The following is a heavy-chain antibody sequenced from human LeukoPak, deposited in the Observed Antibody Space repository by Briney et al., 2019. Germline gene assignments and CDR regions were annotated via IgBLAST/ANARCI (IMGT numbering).Heavy chain of an antibody. D-gene: IGHD3-22*01. Sequence: PSETLSLICTVSGGSISSYYWSWIRQPPGKGLEWIGYIYYSGTTNYNPSLKSRVTISVDTSKNQFSLKLSSVTAADTAVYYCARGAYYYDSSGYPYYFDYWGQGTLAIVSS. J-gene: IGHJ4*02. CDR3: ARGAYYYDSSGYPYYFDY. CDR2: IYYSGTT. V-gene: IGHV4-59*08. CDR1: GGSISSYY.